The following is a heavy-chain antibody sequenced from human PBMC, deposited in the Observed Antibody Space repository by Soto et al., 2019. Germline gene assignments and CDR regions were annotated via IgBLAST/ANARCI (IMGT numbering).Heavy chain of an antibody. CDR1: GGSVSSGPYY. Sequence: PSETLSLTCSVSGGSVSSGPYYWSWLRLAPGKGVEWLGYIYHTGSTKYNSSLRGRLTISLDTSSNQFTLNLKSVTAADTAMYYCAGINNVVLWSGNPRSFDYWGQGTLVTVSS. D-gene: IGHD1-1*01. CDR2: IYHTGST. CDR3: AGINNVVLWSGNPRSFDY. V-gene: IGHV4-61*01. J-gene: IGHJ4*02.